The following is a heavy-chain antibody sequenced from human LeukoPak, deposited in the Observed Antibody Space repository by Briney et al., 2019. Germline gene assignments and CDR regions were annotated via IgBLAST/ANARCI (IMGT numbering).Heavy chain of an antibody. CDR1: GFTFSSYG. CDR2: ISYDGNNK. J-gene: IGHJ4*02. CDR3: AKVSNCSSTSCYYFDY. V-gene: IGHV3-30*18. Sequence: GGSLRLSCAASGFTFSSYGMHWVRQAPGKGLEWVAVISYDGNNKYYADSVKGRFTISRDNSKNTLYLQMNSLRAEDTAVYYCAKVSNCSSTSCYYFDYWGQGTLVTVSS. D-gene: IGHD2-2*01.